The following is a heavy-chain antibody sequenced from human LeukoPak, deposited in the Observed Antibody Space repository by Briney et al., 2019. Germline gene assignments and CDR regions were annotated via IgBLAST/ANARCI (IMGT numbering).Heavy chain of an antibody. CDR2: ITPSGDT. V-gene: IGHV1-2*02. Sequence: ASVKVSCKASGYTFSSYAMHWVRQAPGQGLEWMGWITPSGDTNYAQKFQGRVAITRDTSITTAYMGLSRLTSDDTAVYYCARDRYGDGFAHFDYWGQGALVTVSS. D-gene: IGHD5-24*01. CDR3: ARDRYGDGFAHFDY. J-gene: IGHJ4*02. CDR1: GYTFSSYA.